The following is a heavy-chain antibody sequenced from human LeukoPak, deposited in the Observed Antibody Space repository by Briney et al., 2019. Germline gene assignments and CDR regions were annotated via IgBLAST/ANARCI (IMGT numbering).Heavy chain of an antibody. CDR2: IYSGGST. Sequence: PGGSLRLSCAASGFTFSSNYMSWVRQAPGKGLEWVSVIYSGGSTYYADSVKGRFIISRDNSKNTLYLQMNSLRAEDTAVYYCARGGESGYNYGYSDYWGQGTLVTVSS. D-gene: IGHD5-18*01. CDR1: GFTFSSNY. J-gene: IGHJ4*02. V-gene: IGHV3-53*01. CDR3: ARGGESGYNYGYSDY.